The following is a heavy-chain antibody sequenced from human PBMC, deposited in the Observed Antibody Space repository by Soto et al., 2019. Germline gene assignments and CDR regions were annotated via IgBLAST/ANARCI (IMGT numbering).Heavy chain of an antibody. CDR2: IIPIFGTA. V-gene: IGHV1-69*13. Sequence: SVKVSCKASGGTFSSYAISWVRQAPGQGLEWMGGIIPIFGTANYAQKFQGRVTITADESTSTAYMELSSLRSEDTAVYYCARGIEVPAAIKSRYYYYGMDVWGRGTTVTVSS. CDR1: GGTFSSYA. D-gene: IGHD2-2*02. CDR3: ARGIEVPAAIKSRYYYYGMDV. J-gene: IGHJ6*02.